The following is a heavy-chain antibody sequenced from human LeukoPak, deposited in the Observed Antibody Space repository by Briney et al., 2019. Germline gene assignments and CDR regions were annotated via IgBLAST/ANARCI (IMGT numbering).Heavy chain of an antibody. J-gene: IGHJ1*01. Sequence: GGSLRLSCTASGFTFSSYGMSWVRQAPGKGLEWVSAISGSGGSTYYADSVKGRFTISRDNSKNTLYLQMNSLRAEDTAVYYCAKEEDPAEYFQHWGQGTLVTVSS. CDR2: ISGSGGST. CDR3: AKEEDPAEYFQH. V-gene: IGHV3-23*01. CDR1: GFTFSSYG.